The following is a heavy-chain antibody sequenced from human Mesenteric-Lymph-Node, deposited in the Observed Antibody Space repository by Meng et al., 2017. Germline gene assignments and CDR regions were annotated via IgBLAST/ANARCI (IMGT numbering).Heavy chain of an antibody. V-gene: IGHV1-69*06. CDR2: IIPVFGTA. CDR3: ARGTNYYGSGTYYPFDY. J-gene: IGHJ4*02. CDR1: GGTSSSFA. D-gene: IGHD3-10*01. Sequence: SVKVSCKSPGGTSSSFAFSWVRQAPGQGLEWMGGIIPVFGTAHYAQKFQGRITITADTSTSTAYMDLSSLRSDDTAVYYCARGTNYYGSGTYYPFDYWGQGILVTVSS.